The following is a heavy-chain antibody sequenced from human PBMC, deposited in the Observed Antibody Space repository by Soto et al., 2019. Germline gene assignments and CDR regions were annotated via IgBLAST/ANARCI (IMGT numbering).Heavy chain of an antibody. CDR3: ARVGSGWYRLGPDTNWFDP. J-gene: IGHJ5*02. Sequence: SENLSLTCTLSAFTLSSRSYHLSWTGQHTGKGLEWIGYIYYSRSTYYNPSLKSRVTISLDTSKIQFSLKLSSVTAADTAVYYCARVGSGWYRLGPDTNWFDPWGQGTLVTVSS. CDR2: IYYSRST. CDR1: AFTLSSRSYH. V-gene: IGHV4-31*03. D-gene: IGHD6-19*01.